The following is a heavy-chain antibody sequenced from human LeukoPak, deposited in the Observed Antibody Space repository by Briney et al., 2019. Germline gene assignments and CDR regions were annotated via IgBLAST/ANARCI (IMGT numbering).Heavy chain of an antibody. CDR3: ARGQWELLPDAFDI. CDR2: IIPIFGTA. CDR1: GGTFSSYA. Sequence: SVKVSCKASGGTFSSYAISWVRQAPGQGLEWMGGIIPIFGTANYAQKFQGRVTITTDGSTSTAYMELSSLRSEDTAVYYCARGQWELLPDAFDIWGQGTMVTVSS. D-gene: IGHD1-26*01. J-gene: IGHJ3*02. V-gene: IGHV1-69*05.